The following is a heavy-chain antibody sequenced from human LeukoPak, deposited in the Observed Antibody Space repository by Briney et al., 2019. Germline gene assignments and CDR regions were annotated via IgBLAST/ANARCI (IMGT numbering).Heavy chain of an antibody. V-gene: IGHV1-46*01. J-gene: IGHJ4*02. D-gene: IGHD1-26*01. CDR3: AKRGTVGAFED. CDR1: GYTFTSYY. Sequence: AASVTVSCKASGYTFTSYYMHWVRQAPGQGLEWMGLINPSGGSTSYAQTFQGRVTMTRDMSTSTFFMELSGQRTDDKGVDYCAKRGTVGAFEDWGQGTLVTVSS. CDR2: INPSGGST.